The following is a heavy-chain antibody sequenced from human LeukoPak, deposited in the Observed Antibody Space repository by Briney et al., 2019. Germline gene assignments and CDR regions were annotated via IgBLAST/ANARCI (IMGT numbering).Heavy chain of an antibody. CDR1: GGSISSNC. Sequence: SETLSLTCTVSGGSISSNCWSWIRQAPGNGLDWIGYICSGASTIYSPSFKSRVTISADTSKNQFSLQLRSVTAADTAVYYCARTKEQLYYFDHWGQGTLVTVSS. CDR2: ICSGAST. V-gene: IGHV4-59*01. J-gene: IGHJ4*02. CDR3: ARTKEQLYYFDH. D-gene: IGHD6-13*01.